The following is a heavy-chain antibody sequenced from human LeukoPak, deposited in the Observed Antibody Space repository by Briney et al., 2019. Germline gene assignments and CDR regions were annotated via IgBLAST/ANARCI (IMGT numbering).Heavy chain of an antibody. J-gene: IGHJ4*02. Sequence: GGSLRLSCAASGFTFSDYYMSWLRQAPGKGLEWVSYISSSGSTIYYADSVKGRFTISRDNAKNSLYLQMNSLRAEDTAVYYCARIGYCSSTSCYPNDYWGQGTLVTVSS. V-gene: IGHV3-11*04. D-gene: IGHD2-2*01. CDR2: ISSSGSTI. CDR3: ARIGYCSSTSCYPNDY. CDR1: GFTFSDYY.